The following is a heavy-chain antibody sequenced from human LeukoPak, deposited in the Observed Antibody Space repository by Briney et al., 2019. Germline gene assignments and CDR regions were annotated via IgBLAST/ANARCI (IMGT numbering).Heavy chain of an antibody. CDR3: ARGSSSSWRANWFDP. V-gene: IGHV4-34*01. J-gene: IGHJ5*02. CDR2: INHSGST. Sequence: SETLSLTCAVYGGSFSGYYWSWIRQPPGKGLEWIGEINHSGSTYYNPSLKSRVTISVDTSKNQFSLKLRSVTAADTAVYYCARGSSSSWRANWFDPWGQGTLVTVSS. D-gene: IGHD6-6*01. CDR1: GGSFSGYY.